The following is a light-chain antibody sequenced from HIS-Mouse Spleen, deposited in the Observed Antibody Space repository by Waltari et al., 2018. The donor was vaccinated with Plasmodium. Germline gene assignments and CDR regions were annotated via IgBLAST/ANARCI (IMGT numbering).Light chain of an antibody. V-gene: IGLV3-1*01. CDR1: QLGDKY. CDR2: QDS. CDR3: QAWDSSTAWV. J-gene: IGLJ2*01. Sequence: SYELTQPPSVAVSPGQTASITCPGDQLGDKYACWYQQKPGQSPVLVIYQDSKRPSGNPERFSGSNSGNTATLTISGTQAMDEADYYCQAWDSSTAWVFGGGTKLTVL.